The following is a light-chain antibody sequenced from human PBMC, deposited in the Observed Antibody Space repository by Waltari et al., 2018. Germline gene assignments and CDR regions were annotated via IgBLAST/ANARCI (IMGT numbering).Light chain of an antibody. CDR3: QAWDTATAV. J-gene: IGLJ1*01. CDR2: HDV. V-gene: IGLV3-1*01. CDR1: KLANKS. Sequence: YELTQPPSVSVSPGHTASINCSGDKLANKSAYWYRQMPGQPPVLVSYHDVKRPSGIPERFSGSKSGDTATLTISGTQTLDEADYYCQAWDTATAVFGAGTKVSVL.